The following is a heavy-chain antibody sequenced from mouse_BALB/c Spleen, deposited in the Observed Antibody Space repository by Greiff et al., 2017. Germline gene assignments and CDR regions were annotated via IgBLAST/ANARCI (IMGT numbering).Heavy chain of an antibody. V-gene: IGHV2-9*02. D-gene: IGHD1-1*01. J-gene: IGHJ4*01. Sequence: VHLVESGPGLVAPSQSLSITCTVSGFSLTSYGVHWVRQPPGKGLEWLGVIWAGGSTNYNSALMSRLSISKDNSDSQVFLKMNSLQTDDTAKYYGDRPGGSSYWAYAMDYWGQGTSVTVSS. CDR2: IWAGGST. CDR1: GFSLTSYG. CDR3: DRPGGSSYWAYAMDY.